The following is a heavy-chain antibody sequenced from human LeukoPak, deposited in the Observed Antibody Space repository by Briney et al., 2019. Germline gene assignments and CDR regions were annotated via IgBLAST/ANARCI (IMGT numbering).Heavy chain of an antibody. V-gene: IGHV4-38-2*01. Sequence: PSETLSLTCAVSGYSISRGYYWGWIRQPPGKGLEWIGSIYHSGSTYYNPSLKSRVTIPVDTSKNQFSLKLSSVTAADTAVYYCARAYIVVVPAATWVADYWGQGTLVTVSS. CDR1: GYSISRGYY. CDR2: IYHSGST. J-gene: IGHJ4*02. CDR3: ARAYIVVVPAATWVADY. D-gene: IGHD2-2*01.